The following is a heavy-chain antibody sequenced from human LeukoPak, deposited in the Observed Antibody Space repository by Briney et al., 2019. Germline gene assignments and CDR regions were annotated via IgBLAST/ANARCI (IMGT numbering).Heavy chain of an antibody. CDR3: AREHDYGDSGGY. CDR2: INPNSGGT. CDR1: GYTFTGYY. J-gene: IGHJ4*02. V-gene: IGHV1-2*06. Sequence: GASVKVSCKASGYTFTGYYMHWVRQAPGRGLEWMGRINPNSGGTNYAQKFQGRVTMTRDTSISTAYMELSRLRSDDTAVYFCAREHDYGDSGGYWGQGTLVTVSS. D-gene: IGHD4-17*01.